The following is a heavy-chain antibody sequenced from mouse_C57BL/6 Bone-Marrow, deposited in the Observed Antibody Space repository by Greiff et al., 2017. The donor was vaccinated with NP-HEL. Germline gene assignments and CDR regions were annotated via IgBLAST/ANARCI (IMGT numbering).Heavy chain of an antibody. CDR2: INPGSGGT. Sequence: QVQLQQSGAELVRPGTSVKVSCKASGYAFTNYLIEWVKQRPGQGLEWIGVINPGSGGTNYNEKFKGKATLTADKSSSTAYMQLSSLTSEDSAVYFCARRGIYYGNYWDYWGQGTTLTVSS. CDR1: GYAFTNYL. D-gene: IGHD2-1*01. CDR3: ARRGIYYGNYWDY. J-gene: IGHJ2*01. V-gene: IGHV1-54*01.